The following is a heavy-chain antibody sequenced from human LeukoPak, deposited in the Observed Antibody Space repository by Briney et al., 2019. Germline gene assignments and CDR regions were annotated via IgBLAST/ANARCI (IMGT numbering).Heavy chain of an antibody. J-gene: IGHJ4*02. D-gene: IGHD3-22*01. V-gene: IGHV4-59*01. CDR2: IYYSGST. CDR3: ARGSYHYDSSGWLNDY. Sequence: SSETLSLTCTVSGGSISSYYWSWIRQPPGKGLEWIGYIYYSGSTNYNPSLKSRVTISVDTSKNQFSLKLSSVTAADTAVYYCARGSYHYDSSGWLNDYWGQGTLVTVSS. CDR1: GGSISSYY.